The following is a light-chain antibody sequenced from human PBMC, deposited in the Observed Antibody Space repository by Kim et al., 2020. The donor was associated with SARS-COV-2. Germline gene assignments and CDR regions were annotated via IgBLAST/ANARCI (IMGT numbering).Light chain of an antibody. CDR3: QKYSSAPLT. CDR1: RVISSY. Sequence: ASGEDSTPITCRARRVISSYLAWYQQKPGKVPKLLIYATSGWQSGVPARFSGSGSGTDFTLTISSLQPEDVATYYCQKYSSAPLTFGGGTKVDIK. J-gene: IGKJ4*01. CDR2: ATS. V-gene: IGKV1-27*01.